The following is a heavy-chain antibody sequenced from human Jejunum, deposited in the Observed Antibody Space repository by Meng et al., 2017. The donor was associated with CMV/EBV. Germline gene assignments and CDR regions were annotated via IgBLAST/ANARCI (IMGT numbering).Heavy chain of an antibody. Sequence: SDFTFRDYWMTWVRQAPGKGLEWVDNIKEDGSDTYYVDSVKGRFTISRDNSRDTLYLQMNDLRSDDTAIYYCTKAFGTTHFSDSWGQGTLVTVSS. J-gene: IGHJ4*02. D-gene: IGHD1/OR15-1a*01. CDR3: TKAFGTTHFSDS. V-gene: IGHV3-7*01. CDR1: DFTFRDYW. CDR2: IKEDGSDT.